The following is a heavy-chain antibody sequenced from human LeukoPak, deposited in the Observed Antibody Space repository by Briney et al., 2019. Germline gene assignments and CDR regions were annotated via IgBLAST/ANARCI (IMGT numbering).Heavy chain of an antibody. J-gene: IGHJ5*02. V-gene: IGHV7-4-1*02. D-gene: IGHD6-13*01. CDR2: INTNTGNP. Sequence: ASVKVSCKASGYTFINYVMNWVRQAPGQGLEWMGWINTNTGNPTYAQGFTGRFVFSLDTSVSTAYLQITSLKAEDTAVYYCARDGYSSSWYWFDPWGQGTLVTVSS. CDR3: ARDGYSSSWYWFDP. CDR1: GYTFINYV.